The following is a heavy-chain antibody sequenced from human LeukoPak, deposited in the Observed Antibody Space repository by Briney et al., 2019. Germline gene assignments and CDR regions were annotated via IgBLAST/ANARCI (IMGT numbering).Heavy chain of an antibody. V-gene: IGHV3-30*04. CDR1: GFTFSSYA. CDR3: ARDTTYYYDSSGYYGNWFDP. D-gene: IGHD3-22*01. J-gene: IGHJ5*02. CDR2: ISYDGSNK. Sequence: HPGGSLRLSCAASGFTFSSYAMHWVRQAPGKGLEWVAVISYDGSNKYHADSVKGRFTISRDNSKNTLYLRMNSLRAEDTAVYYCARDTTYYYDSSGYYGNWFDPWGQGTLVTVSS.